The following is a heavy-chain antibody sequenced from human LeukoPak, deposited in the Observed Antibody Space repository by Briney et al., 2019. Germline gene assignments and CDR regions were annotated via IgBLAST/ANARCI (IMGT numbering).Heavy chain of an antibody. J-gene: IGHJ4*02. CDR2: ISSSSSYI. V-gene: IGHV3-21*04. CDR1: GFTFSSYG. Sequence: GGSLRLSCAASGFTFSSYGMHWVRQAPGKGLEWVSSISSSSSYIYYADSVKGRFTISRDNSKNSLYLQMNSLRAEDTALYYCAKDIRGSTSWYGLDYWGQGTLVTVSS. D-gene: IGHD6-13*01. CDR3: AKDIRGSTSWYGLDY.